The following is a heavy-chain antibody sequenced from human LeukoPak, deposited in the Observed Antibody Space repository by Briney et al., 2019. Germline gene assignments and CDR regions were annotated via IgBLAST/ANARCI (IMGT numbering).Heavy chain of an antibody. Sequence: PGGSLRLSCAASGFTFSSYEMNWVRQAPGKGLEWVSYISSSGSTIYYADSVKGRFTISRDNAKNSLYLQMNSLRAEDTAVYYCAREAGGSYRISDYWGQGTLVTVSS. J-gene: IGHJ4*02. CDR1: GFTFSSYE. V-gene: IGHV3-48*03. CDR2: ISSSGSTI. CDR3: AREAGGSYRISDY. D-gene: IGHD5-18*01.